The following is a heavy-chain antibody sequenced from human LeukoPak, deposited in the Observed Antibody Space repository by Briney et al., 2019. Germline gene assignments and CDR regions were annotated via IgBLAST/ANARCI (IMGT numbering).Heavy chain of an antibody. CDR1: GFTFSSYV. Sequence: GGSLRHSCVAPGFTFSSYVMNWGRQAPGRGLEWVSYISSSGSTIYYADSVKGRFTISRDNAKYSLYLQMNSLRTEDAVTYYCAKAPVTSCRGAFCYPLASWGKGTLVTVSS. J-gene: IGHJ4*02. V-gene: IGHV3-48*03. D-gene: IGHD2-15*01. CDR2: ISSSGSTI. CDR3: AKAPVTSCRGAFCYPLAS.